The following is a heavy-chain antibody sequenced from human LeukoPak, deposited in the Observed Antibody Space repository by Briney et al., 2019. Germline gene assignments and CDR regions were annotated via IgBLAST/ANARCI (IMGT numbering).Heavy chain of an antibody. CDR1: GFTFSDYY. J-gene: IGHJ4*02. CDR3: ARSITGDFDY. Sequence: PGGSLRLSCAASGFTFSDYYMSWIRKAPGKGLEWVSYISSSSSYTNYADSVKGRFTISRDNAKNSLYLQMNSLRAEDTAVYYCARSITGDFDYWGQGTLVTVSS. CDR2: ISSSSSYT. V-gene: IGHV3-11*06.